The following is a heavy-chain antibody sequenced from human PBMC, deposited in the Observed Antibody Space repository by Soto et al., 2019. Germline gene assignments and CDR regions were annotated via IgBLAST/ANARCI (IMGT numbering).Heavy chain of an antibody. Sequence: SVGSLRLSCASSGCTFSSYGMHCVRQAPGKWLEWVAVISYDGSNKYYADSVKGRFTISRDNSKNTLYLQMNSLRAEDTAVYYCANDPETDGFDSWGQGTTVTVSS. CDR3: ANDPETDGFDS. CDR1: GCTFSSYG. J-gene: IGHJ3*02. CDR2: ISYDGSNK. V-gene: IGHV3-30*18.